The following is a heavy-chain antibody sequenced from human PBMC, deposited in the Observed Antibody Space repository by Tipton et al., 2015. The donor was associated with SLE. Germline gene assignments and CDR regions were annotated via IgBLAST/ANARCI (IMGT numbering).Heavy chain of an antibody. V-gene: IGHV3-23*01. CDR1: GFTFSSYA. Sequence: SLRLSCAASGFTFSSYAMSWVRQAPGKGLEWVSAISGSGGSTYYADSVKGRFTISKDTSKNTLYLQMNSLRDEDTAVYYCAARSGRGWYYFDSWGQGTLVSLSS. CDR3: AARSGRGWYYFDS. D-gene: IGHD6-19*01. J-gene: IGHJ4*02. CDR2: ISGSGGST.